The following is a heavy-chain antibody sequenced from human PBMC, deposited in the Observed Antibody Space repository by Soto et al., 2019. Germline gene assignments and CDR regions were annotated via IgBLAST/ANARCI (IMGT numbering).Heavy chain of an antibody. CDR3: ARDAV. V-gene: IGHV3-7*05. CDR2: IKQDGSEQ. Sequence: EVQLVESGGGLVQPGGSLRLSCAASGFTFSGYWMSWVRQAPGKGLEWVANIKQDGSEQFYVDSVKGRFTISRDNPKNSLYLQMNTLRAEDTAVYYCARDAVWGQGTTVTVSS. CDR1: GFTFSGYW. J-gene: IGHJ6*02.